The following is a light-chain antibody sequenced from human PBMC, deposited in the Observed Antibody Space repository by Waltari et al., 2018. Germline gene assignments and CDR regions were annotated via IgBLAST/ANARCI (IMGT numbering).Light chain of an antibody. CDR3: MEALQSVT. J-gene: IGKJ5*01. CDR1: QSLLDSNGYNF. CDR2: VGS. Sequence: DIVMTQSPVSLTVTPGEPASISCRSSQSLLDSNGYNFLDWYLQKPGQSPQILIYVGSNRASGVPERFSGSGSGTDFTLKISRVEAEDAGVYYCMEALQSVTFGQGTRLEIK. V-gene: IGKV2-28*01.